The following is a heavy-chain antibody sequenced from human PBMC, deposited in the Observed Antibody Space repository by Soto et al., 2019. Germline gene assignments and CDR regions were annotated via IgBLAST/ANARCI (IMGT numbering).Heavy chain of an antibody. CDR1: GYRFETYA. D-gene: IGHD3-3*01. CDR2: IIAYNIDT. CDR3: ARGHGEIIGAMDV. Sequence: GASVKVSCKSSGYRFETYAMSWVRQAPGQGLEWMGWIIAYNIDTYYAQKFQDRVTMTTDTSTGTAYMELRSLTSDDTAVYYCARGHGEIIGAMDVWGQGTTVTVS. J-gene: IGHJ6*02. V-gene: IGHV1-18*01.